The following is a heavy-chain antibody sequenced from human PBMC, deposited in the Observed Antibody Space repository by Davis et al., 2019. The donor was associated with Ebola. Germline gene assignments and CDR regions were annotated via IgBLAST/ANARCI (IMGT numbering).Heavy chain of an antibody. J-gene: IGHJ4*02. CDR3: ARGTAGSYYFDY. CDR2: INPSGGTT. D-gene: IGHD1-1*01. Sequence: ASVKVSCKASGYTFTSHYMHWVRHAPRQGLEWMGIINPSGGTTSYAQKFQGRVTMTRDTSTSTVYMELSSLRSEDTAVYYCARGTAGSYYFDYWGQGTLVTVSS. V-gene: IGHV1-46*01. CDR1: GYTFTSHY.